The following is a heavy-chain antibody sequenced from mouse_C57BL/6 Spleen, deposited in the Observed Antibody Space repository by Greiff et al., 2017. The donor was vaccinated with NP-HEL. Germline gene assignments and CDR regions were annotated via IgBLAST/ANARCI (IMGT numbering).Heavy chain of an antibody. Sequence: QVQLQQPGAELVKPGASVKLSCKASGYTFTSYWMHWVKQRPGQGLEWIGMIHPNSGSTNYNEKFKSKATLTVDKSSSTAYMQLSSLTSEDSAVYYCARCPMVTRYAMDYWGQGTSVTVSS. J-gene: IGHJ4*01. D-gene: IGHD2-2*01. CDR2: IHPNSGST. V-gene: IGHV1-64*01. CDR1: GYTFTSYW. CDR3: ARCPMVTRYAMDY.